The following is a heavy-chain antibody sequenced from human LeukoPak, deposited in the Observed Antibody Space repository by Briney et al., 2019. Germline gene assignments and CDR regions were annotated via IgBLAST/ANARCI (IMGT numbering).Heavy chain of an antibody. J-gene: IGHJ3*02. CDR1: GYTFTSYY. V-gene: IGHV1-46*01. CDR2: INPSGGST. Sequence: ASVKVSCKASGYTFTSYYMHWVRQTPGQGLEWMGIINPSGGSTGYAQKFQGRVTMTRDTSTSTVYMELSRLRSEDTALYYCARGLVVGGTGVWAFDIWGQGTMVTVSS. D-gene: IGHD1-26*01. CDR3: ARGLVVGGTGVWAFDI.